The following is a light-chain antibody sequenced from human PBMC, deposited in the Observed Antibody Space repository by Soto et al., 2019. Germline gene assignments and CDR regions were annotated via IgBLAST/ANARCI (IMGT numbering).Light chain of an antibody. J-gene: IGKJ1*01. CDR2: RAS. CDR1: SSSSW. Sequence: DIQMTQSPSTLPASVGDTVTMTYRSSSSWLAWYQQKPGKAPKLLIYRASTLTSGVPARFSGSGSGTEFTLTISRLQPDDFATYYCQHYSSYSGAFGQGTKVDIK. CDR3: QHYSSYSGA. V-gene: IGKV1-5*03.